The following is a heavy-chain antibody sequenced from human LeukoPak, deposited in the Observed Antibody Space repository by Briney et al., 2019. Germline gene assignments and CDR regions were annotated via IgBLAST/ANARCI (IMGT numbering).Heavy chain of an antibody. J-gene: IGHJ6*02. CDR1: GFIFGDYY. CDR2: ISSSSSYT. D-gene: IGHD3-10*01. Sequence: GGSLRLSCAASGFIFGDYYMSWIRQAPGKGLEWVSYISSSSSYTNYADSVKGRFTISRDNAKNSLYLQMNSLRAEDTAVYYCARDVYASGRDVWGQGTTVTVSS. V-gene: IGHV3-11*05. CDR3: ARDVYASGRDV.